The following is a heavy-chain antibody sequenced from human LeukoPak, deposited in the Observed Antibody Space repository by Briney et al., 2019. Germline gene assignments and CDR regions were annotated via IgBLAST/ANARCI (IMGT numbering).Heavy chain of an antibody. CDR3: AKANGADYGGNSDFQH. CDR2: ISGSGSGGST. D-gene: IGHD4-23*01. V-gene: IGHV3-23*01. J-gene: IGHJ1*01. Sequence: GGSLRLSCAASGFTFSSSAMSWVRQAPGKGLEWVSSISGSGSGGSTYYADSVKGRFTISRDNSKNTLYLQMNSLRAEDTAVYYCAKANGADYGGNSDFQHWGQGTLVTVSS. CDR1: GFTFSSSA.